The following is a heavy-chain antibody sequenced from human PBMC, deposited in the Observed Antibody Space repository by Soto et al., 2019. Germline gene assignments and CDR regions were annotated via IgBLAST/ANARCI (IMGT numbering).Heavy chain of an antibody. Sequence: ASVKVSCKASGYTFTSYAMHWVRQAPGQRLEWMGWINAGNGNTKYSQNFQGRVTITRDTSASTAYMELSSLRVGDTAVYYCARVRRTDGTGLRGYIDVWGRGTLVTV. CDR2: INAGNGNT. CDR3: ARVRRTDGTGLRGYIDV. CDR1: GYTFTSYA. D-gene: IGHD2-8*02. J-gene: IGHJ2*01. V-gene: IGHV1-3*01.